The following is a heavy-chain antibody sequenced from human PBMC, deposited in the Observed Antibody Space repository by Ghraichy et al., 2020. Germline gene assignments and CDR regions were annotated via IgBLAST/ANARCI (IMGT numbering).Heavy chain of an antibody. V-gene: IGHV1-2*04. J-gene: IGHJ6*02. CDR3: ARGVHNYYGMDV. CDR1: GYTFTGYY. Sequence: ASVKVSCKASGYTFTGYYMHWVRQAPGQGLEWMGWINPNSGGTNYAQKFQGWVTMTRDTSISTAYMELSRLRSDDTAVYYCARGVHNYYGMDVWGQGTTVTVSS. CDR2: INPNSGGT.